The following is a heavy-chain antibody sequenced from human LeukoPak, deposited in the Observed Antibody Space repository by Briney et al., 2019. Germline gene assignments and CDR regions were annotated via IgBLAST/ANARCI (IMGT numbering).Heavy chain of an antibody. CDR2: INSDGSRT. V-gene: IGHV3-74*01. J-gene: IGHJ6*03. D-gene: IGHD6-6*01. Sequence: PGGSLRLSCAASGFTFSSYWMHWVRQAPGKGLVWVSRINSDGSRTSYADSVKGRFTIPRDNAKNTLYLQMNSLRAEDTAVYYCARDGAGSSLYMDVWGKGTTVTVSS. CDR1: GFTFSSYW. CDR3: ARDGAGSSLYMDV.